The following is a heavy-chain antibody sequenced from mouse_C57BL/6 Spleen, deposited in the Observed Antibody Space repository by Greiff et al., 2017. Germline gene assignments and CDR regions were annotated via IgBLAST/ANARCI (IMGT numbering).Heavy chain of an antibody. J-gene: IGHJ4*01. CDR2: LYIGNGYT. D-gene: IGHD4-1*01. Sequence: VPLQQSGAELVRPGSSVKMSCKTSGYTFTSYGINWVKQRPGQGLEWIGYLYIGNGYTEYNENFKGKATLTSDTSTSTAYMQLSSRTSEDSAIYFCAREGLTGHYYAMDYWGQGTSVTVSS. CDR3: AREGLTGHYYAMDY. CDR1: GYTFTSYG. V-gene: IGHV1-58*01.